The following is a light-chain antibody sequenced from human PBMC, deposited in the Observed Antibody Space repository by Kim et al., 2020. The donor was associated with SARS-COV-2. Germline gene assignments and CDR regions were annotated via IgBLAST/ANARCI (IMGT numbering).Light chain of an antibody. CDR2: AAS. V-gene: IGKV1-39*01. J-gene: IGKJ4*01. CDR3: QQTYSTPLT. Sequence: DIQMTQSPSSLSASVGDRITITCRASQSFSSSLNWYQQKPGKAPKLLIYAASSLQSGVPSRFSGSGSGTVFTLTISSLQPEDFATYYCQQTYSTPLTFGGGTKLEI. CDR1: QSFSSS.